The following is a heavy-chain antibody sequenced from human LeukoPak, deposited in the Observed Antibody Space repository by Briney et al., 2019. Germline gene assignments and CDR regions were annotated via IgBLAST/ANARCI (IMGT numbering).Heavy chain of an antibody. D-gene: IGHD2-21*02. V-gene: IGHV1-18*01. CDR2: ISTYSGNT. Sequence: ASVKVSCKLSGYTFTSYALSWVRQAPGQGLEWMGWISTYSGNTNYAQKLQGRITMTIETSTSTAYMELRSLRSDDTAVYYCARGGSRVVTYGNFDYWGQGTLVTVSS. J-gene: IGHJ4*02. CDR1: GYTFTSYA. CDR3: ARGGSRVVTYGNFDY.